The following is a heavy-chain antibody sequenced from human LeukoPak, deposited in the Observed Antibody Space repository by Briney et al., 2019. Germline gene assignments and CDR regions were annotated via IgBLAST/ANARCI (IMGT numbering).Heavy chain of an antibody. CDR2: ISSSSYM. J-gene: IGHJ6*04. CDR3: AELGITMIGGV. CDR1: GGSISSYY. D-gene: IGHD3-10*02. V-gene: IGHV3-69-1*02. Sequence: PSETLSLTCTVSGGSISSYYWSWIRQPPGKGLEWVSSISSSSYMYYADSMKGRFTISRDNAKNSLYLQMNSLRAEDTAVYYCAELGITMIGGVWGKGTTVTISS.